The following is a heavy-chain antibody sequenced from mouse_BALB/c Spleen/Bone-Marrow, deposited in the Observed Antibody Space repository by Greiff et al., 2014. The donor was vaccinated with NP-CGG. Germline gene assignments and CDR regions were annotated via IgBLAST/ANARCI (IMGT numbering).Heavy chain of an antibody. D-gene: IGHD1-3*01. CDR3: ARKVWEYAMDY. V-gene: IGHV1-14*01. CDR1: GYTFTCYV. CDR2: INPYNDGT. Sequence: EVQLQQSGPELVKPGASVKFSCEASGYTFTCYVMHWVRQKPGQGLEWIGYINPYNDGTKYHEKFKGKATMTSDKSSSTAYMEPSSLTSEDAAVYYSARKVWEYAMDYWGQGTSVTVSS. J-gene: IGHJ4*01.